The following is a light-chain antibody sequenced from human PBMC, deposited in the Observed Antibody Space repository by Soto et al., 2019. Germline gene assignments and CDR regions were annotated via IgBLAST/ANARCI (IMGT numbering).Light chain of an antibody. CDR2: GAS. Sequence: EIVVTQSPGTLSSSPGERATLSCRASQSVSSSYLAWYQQKPGQAPTLLIYGASTRATGIPDRFSGSGSATDFTLTISRLEPEDFAVYYCQQYGSSPLYTFGQGTKLEIK. V-gene: IGKV3-20*01. CDR1: QSVSSSY. CDR3: QQYGSSPLYT. J-gene: IGKJ2*01.